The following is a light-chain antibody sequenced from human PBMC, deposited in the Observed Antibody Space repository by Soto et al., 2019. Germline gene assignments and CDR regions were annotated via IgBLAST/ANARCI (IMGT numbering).Light chain of an antibody. Sequence: DIQLTQSPSSLSASIGDRVTITCRASQGIRNLLDWFQQKPGTAPKSLIFASFKLESGVPLRFSGSGSGIDLTLTITSLQAEDLATYYCQQYDNYPWTLGQGTRVEIK. CDR2: ASF. V-gene: IGKV1-16*01. J-gene: IGKJ1*01. CDR3: QQYDNYPWT. CDR1: QGIRNL.